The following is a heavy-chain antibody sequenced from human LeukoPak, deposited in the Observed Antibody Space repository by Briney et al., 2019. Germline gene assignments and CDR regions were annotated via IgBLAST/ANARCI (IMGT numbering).Heavy chain of an antibody. V-gene: IGHV3-33*06. J-gene: IGHJ4*02. CDR3: AKVTDSSGYFPSDY. D-gene: IGHD3-22*01. CDR1: GFTFSSYA. Sequence: GGSLRLSCAASGFTFSSYAMHWVRQAPGKGLEWVAVIWYDGSNKYYADSVKGRSTISRDNPKNTLYLQMNSLRADDTAVYYCAKVTDSSGYFPSDYWGQGTLVTVSS. CDR2: IWYDGSNK.